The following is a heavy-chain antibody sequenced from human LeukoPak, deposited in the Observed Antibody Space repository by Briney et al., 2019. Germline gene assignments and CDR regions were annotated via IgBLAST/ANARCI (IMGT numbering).Heavy chain of an antibody. V-gene: IGHV1-2*02. CDR1: GYTFTGYY. J-gene: IGHJ4*02. Sequence: ASVNVSFKASGYTFTGYYMHWVRQPPGQRLEWMGCINPNSGGTNYAQKFQGRVNMTRDKSISKAYMELGRLRSDDTAVYYCARDRIAVTGGFDYWGQGTLVTVSS. CDR3: ARDRIAVTGGFDY. CDR2: INPNSGGT. D-gene: IGHD6-19*01.